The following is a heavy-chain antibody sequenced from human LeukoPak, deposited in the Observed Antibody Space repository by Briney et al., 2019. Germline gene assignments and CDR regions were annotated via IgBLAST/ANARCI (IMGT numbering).Heavy chain of an antibody. D-gene: IGHD3-3*01. CDR2: INPNSGGT. J-gene: IGHJ4*02. CDR3: ARGASYDFWSGYYFDY. Sequence: ASVKVSCKASGYTFTGYYMHWVRQAPGQGLEWMGWINPNSGGTNYAQKFQGRVTMTRDTSISTAYMGLSRLRSDDTAVYYCARGASYDFWSGYYFDYWGQGTLVTVSS. CDR1: GYTFTGYY. V-gene: IGHV1-2*02.